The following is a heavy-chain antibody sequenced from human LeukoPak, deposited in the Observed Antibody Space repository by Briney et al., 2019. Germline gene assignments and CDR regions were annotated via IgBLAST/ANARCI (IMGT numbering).Heavy chain of an antibody. J-gene: IGHJ4*02. CDR2: ITPILGIA. CDR3: ARANSGIVGATTVDY. CDR1: GGTFSSYA. Sequence: ASVKLSCEASGGTFSSYAISWVRQAPGQGLEWMGRITPILGIANYAQKFQGRVTITADKSTSTAYMELSSLRSEDTAVYYCARANSGIVGATTVDYWGQGTLVTVSS. D-gene: IGHD1-26*01. V-gene: IGHV1-69*04.